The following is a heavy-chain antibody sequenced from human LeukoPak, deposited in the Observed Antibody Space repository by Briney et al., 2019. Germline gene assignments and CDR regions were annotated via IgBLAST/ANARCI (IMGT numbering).Heavy chain of an antibody. CDR3: ARHKGRGSSGWYDYYYYYMDV. CDR1: GYSISSGYY. D-gene: IGHD6-19*01. J-gene: IGHJ6*03. CDR2: IYHSGST. V-gene: IGHV4-38-2*02. Sequence: SETLSLTCTVSGYSISSGYYWGWIRQPPGKGLEWIGSIYHSGSTYYNPSLKSRVTISVDTSKNQFSLKLSAVTAADTAVYYCARHKGRGSSGWYDYYYYYMDVWGKGTTVTISS.